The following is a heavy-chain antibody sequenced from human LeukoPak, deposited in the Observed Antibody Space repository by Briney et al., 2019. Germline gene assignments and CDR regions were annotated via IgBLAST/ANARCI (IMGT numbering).Heavy chain of an antibody. CDR2: INHSGST. Sequence: TSETLSLTCAVYAGSFSGYYWSWIRQPPGKGLEWIGEINHSGSTNYNPSLKSRVTISVDTSKNQFSLKLNSVTAADTAVYYCASRSPLYTGARGDYWGQGTLVTVSS. J-gene: IGHJ4*02. D-gene: IGHD2-2*02. CDR3: ASRSPLYTGARGDY. V-gene: IGHV4-34*01. CDR1: AGSFSGYY.